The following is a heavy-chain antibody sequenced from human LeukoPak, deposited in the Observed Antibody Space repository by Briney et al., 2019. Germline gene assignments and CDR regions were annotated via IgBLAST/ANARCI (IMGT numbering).Heavy chain of an antibody. Sequence: SETLSLTCTVSGGSISSYYWSWIRQPAGKGLEWIGRIYTSGSTNYNPSLKSRVTISVDTSKNQFSLKLSSVTAADTAVYYCARDIYDSSGYQGFDYWGQGTLVTVSS. V-gene: IGHV4-4*07. CDR2: IYTSGST. J-gene: IGHJ4*02. CDR1: GGSISSYY. CDR3: ARDIYDSSGYQGFDY. D-gene: IGHD3-22*01.